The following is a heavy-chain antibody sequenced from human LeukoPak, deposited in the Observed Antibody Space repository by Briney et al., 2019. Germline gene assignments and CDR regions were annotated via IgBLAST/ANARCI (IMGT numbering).Heavy chain of an antibody. CDR1: GGSINSSGYS. CDR3: ARGVGDDAFDI. CDR2: IYHSGST. D-gene: IGHD3-10*01. Sequence: KTSETLSLTCTVSGGSINSSGYSWSWIRQPPGKGLEWIGYIYHSGSTYYNPSLKSRVTISVDRSKNQFSLKLSSVTAADTAVYYCARGVGDDAFDIWGQGTMVTVSS. J-gene: IGHJ3*02. V-gene: IGHV4-30-2*01.